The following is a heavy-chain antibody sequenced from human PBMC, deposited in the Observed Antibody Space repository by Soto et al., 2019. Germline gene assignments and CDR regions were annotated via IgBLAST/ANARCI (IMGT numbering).Heavy chain of an antibody. CDR1: GFTFSSYA. Sequence: EVQLLESGGGLVQPGGSLRLSCAASGFTFSSYAMSWVRQAPGKGLEWVSAISGSGGSTYYADSVKGRFTISRDNSKNTLYLQMNSLRAEDTAVYYCAIHDKISIAAPQINFDYWGQGTLVTVSS. CDR3: AIHDKISIAAPQINFDY. CDR2: ISGSGGST. V-gene: IGHV3-23*01. D-gene: IGHD6-13*01. J-gene: IGHJ4*02.